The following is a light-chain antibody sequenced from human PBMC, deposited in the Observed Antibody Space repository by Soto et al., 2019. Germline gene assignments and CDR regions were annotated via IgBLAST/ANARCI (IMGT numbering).Light chain of an antibody. J-gene: IGLJ2*01. CDR1: SSDVGGYNY. CDR2: DVS. CDR3: CSYAGSYTLV. V-gene: IGLV2-11*01. Sequence: QSALTQPRPVSGSPGQSVTISCTGTSSDVGGYNYVSWYQQHPGKAHKLMIYDVSKRPSGVPDRFSGSKSGNTASLTISGLQAEDEADYYCCSYAGSYTLVFGGGTKVTVL.